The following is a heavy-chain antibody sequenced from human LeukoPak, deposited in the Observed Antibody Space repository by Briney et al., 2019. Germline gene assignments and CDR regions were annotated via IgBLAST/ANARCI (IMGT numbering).Heavy chain of an antibody. CDR3: ARALGPAGYRWSFDP. CDR2: MNPNSGNT. Sequence: GASVKVSCKASGYTFTNYDINWVRQATGQGLEWMGWMNPNSGNTGYAQKFQGRVTITRNPSISTAYMEMSSLRYEDTAVYYCARALGPAGYRWSFDPWGQGTLVTVSS. V-gene: IGHV1-8*03. D-gene: IGHD2-2*01. CDR1: GYTFTNYD. J-gene: IGHJ5*02.